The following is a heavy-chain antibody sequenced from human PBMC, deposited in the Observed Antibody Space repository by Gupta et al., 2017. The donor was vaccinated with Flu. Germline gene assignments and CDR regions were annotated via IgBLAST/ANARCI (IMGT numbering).Heavy chain of an antibody. Sequence: QVQLVQSGAEVKKPGSSVNVSCKVSGDTFNSYGITWVRQAPGQGLELVGMIIPLFGIQNYAQMYQGRVTISADKSTSTDYMELSRLRTEDTALYYCSRDPNYGGNYYFDDWGQGTLVTVSS. D-gene: IGHD3-16*01. CDR1: GDTFNSYG. CDR2: IIPLFGIQ. J-gene: IGHJ4*02. CDR3: SRDPNYGGNYYFDD. V-gene: IGHV1-69*09.